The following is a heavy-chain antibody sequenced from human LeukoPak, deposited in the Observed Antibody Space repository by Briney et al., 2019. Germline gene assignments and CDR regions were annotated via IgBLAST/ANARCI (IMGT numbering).Heavy chain of an antibody. J-gene: IGHJ6*03. V-gene: IGHV3-48*04. CDR2: ISSSGSTI. CDR1: GFTFSSYG. CDR3: ARDHRYSCGWYGDHVYYYYMDV. D-gene: IGHD6-19*01. Sequence: GGSLRLSCAASGFTFSSYGMNWVRQAPGKGLEWVSYISSSGSTIYYADSVKGRFTISRDNAKNSLYLQMNSLRAEDTAVYYCARDHRYSCGWYGDHVYYYYMDVWGKGTTVTISS.